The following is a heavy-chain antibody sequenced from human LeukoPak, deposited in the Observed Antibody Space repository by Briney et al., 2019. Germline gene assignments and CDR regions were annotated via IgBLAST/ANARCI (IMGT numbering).Heavy chain of an antibody. CDR3: ARGIYGDPVAFDS. CDR2: LKSDGSTA. J-gene: IGHJ4*02. V-gene: IGHV3-74*03. Sequence: SGGSLRLSCAASGFTFSSFNMHWVRQAPGKGLVWVSRLKSDGSTAMYADSVQGRFTISRDNARNTVHLLMSGLTVEDTGVYYCARGIYGDPVAFDSWGQGALVTVSS. CDR1: GFTFSSFN. D-gene: IGHD4-17*01.